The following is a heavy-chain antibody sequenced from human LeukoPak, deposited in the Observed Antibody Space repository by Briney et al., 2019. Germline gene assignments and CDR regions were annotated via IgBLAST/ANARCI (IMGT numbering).Heavy chain of an antibody. V-gene: IGHV3-23*01. CDR1: GFSFTSYA. Sequence: HPGGSLRLSCAASGFSFTSYAMSWVRQAPGKGLEWVSAISARGDITYYADSVKGGFSISRDNPKNTLYLQLNSLRADDTAFYYCAKDDYGVPGWYFDLWGRGTLVTVSS. J-gene: IGHJ2*01. CDR3: AKDDYGVPGWYFDL. D-gene: IGHD3-16*01. CDR2: ISARGDIT.